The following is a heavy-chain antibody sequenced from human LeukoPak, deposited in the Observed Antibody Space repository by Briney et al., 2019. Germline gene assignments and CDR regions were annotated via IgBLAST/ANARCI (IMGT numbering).Heavy chain of an antibody. D-gene: IGHD3-3*02. CDR3: ATSPRRHFWSGYWLGLVEYYFDY. CDR2: MNPNSGNT. CDR1: GYTFTSYD. J-gene: IGHJ4*02. Sequence: ASVKVSCKASGYTFTSYDINWVRQATGRGLEWMGWMNPNSGNTGYAQKFQGRVTMTRNTSVSTAYMELSSLRSEDTAVYYCATSPRRHFWSGYWLGLVEYYFDYWGQGTLVTVSS. V-gene: IGHV1-8*01.